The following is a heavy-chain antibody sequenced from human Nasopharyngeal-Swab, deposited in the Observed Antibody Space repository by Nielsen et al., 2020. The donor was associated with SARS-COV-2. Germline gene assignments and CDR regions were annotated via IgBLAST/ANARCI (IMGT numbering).Heavy chain of an antibody. CDR2: IGTAGDT. CDR1: GFTFSSYD. J-gene: IGHJ4*02. Sequence: GGSLRLSCAASGFTFSSYDMHRVRQATGKGLEWVSAIGTAGDTYYPGSVKGRFTISRENAKNSLYLQMNSLRAGDTAVYYCARATTDSSGYYYVFDYWGQGTLVTVSS. CDR3: ARATTDSSGYYYVFDY. D-gene: IGHD3-22*01. V-gene: IGHV3-13*01.